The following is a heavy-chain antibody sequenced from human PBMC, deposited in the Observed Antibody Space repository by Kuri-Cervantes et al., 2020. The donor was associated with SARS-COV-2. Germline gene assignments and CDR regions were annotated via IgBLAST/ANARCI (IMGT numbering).Heavy chain of an antibody. D-gene: IGHD3-22*01. CDR3: ARCFHDNIAYYLRGGFDI. J-gene: IGHJ3*02. V-gene: IGHV1-69*13. Sequence: SVKVSCKASGDSFSSYSFNWVRQAPGQGLEWMGGIIPMFGTADYAQKFQGRVTVTADESTSTVYMELNSLRPDDTAIYFCARCFHDNIAYYLRGGFDIWGQGTMVTVSS. CDR2: IIPMFGTA. CDR1: GDSFSSYS.